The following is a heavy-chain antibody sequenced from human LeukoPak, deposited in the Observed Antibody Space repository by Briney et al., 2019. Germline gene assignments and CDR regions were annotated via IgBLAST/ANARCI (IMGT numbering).Heavy chain of an antibody. CDR1: GFTFTSYG. CDR2: ITYDGYYK. V-gene: IGHV3-30*03. CDR3: AREFNYYDSSGWTKNFDY. D-gene: IGHD3-22*01. Sequence: GTSLRLSCAASGFTFTSYGMHWVRQAPGKGLEWVALITYDGYYKYYSDSVKGRFTISSDTSKNSLYLQMNSLRAEDTAVYYCAREFNYYDSSGWTKNFDYWGQGTLVTVSS. J-gene: IGHJ4*02.